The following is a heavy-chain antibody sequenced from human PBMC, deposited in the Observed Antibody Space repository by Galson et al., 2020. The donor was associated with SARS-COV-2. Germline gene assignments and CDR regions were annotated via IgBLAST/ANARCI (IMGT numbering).Heavy chain of an antibody. CDR1: GFTFSSYS. CDR3: ARGTMTTVTDYMDV. CDR2: ISSSSSTI. D-gene: IGHD4-17*01. J-gene: IGHJ6*03. Sequence: GESLKISCAASGFTFSSYSMNWVRQAPGKGLEWVSYISSSSSTIYYADSVKGRFTISRDNAKNSLYLQMNSLRAEDTAVYYCARGTMTTVTDYMDVWGKGTTVTIS. V-gene: IGHV3-48*01.